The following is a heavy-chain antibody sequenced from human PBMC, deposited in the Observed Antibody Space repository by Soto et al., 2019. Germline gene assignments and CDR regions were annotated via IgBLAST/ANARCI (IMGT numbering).Heavy chain of an antibody. Sequence: EVQLVESGGGLVKPGGSLRLSCAASGFTFSSYSMNWVRQAPGKGLEWVSSISSSSSYIYYADSVKGRFTISRDNAKNSLYLQMNSLRAADTAVYYCARGVDYYDSSGYFSDAFDIWGQGTMVTVSS. CDR2: ISSSSSYI. V-gene: IGHV3-21*01. CDR3: ARGVDYYDSSGYFSDAFDI. CDR1: GFTFSSYS. J-gene: IGHJ3*02. D-gene: IGHD3-22*01.